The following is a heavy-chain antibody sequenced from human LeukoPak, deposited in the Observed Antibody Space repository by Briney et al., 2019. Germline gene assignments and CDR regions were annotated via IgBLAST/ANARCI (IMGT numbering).Heavy chain of an antibody. Sequence: GGSLRLSCAASGFTFSSSWMHWVRQAPGKGLEWVSAISGSGGSTYYADSVKGRFTISRDNSKNTLYLQMNSLRAEDTAVYYCATNQVGATGRPYYFDYWGQGTLVTVSS. CDR2: ISGSGGST. V-gene: IGHV3-23*01. J-gene: IGHJ4*02. CDR3: ATNQVGATGRPYYFDY. D-gene: IGHD1-26*01. CDR1: GFTFSSSW.